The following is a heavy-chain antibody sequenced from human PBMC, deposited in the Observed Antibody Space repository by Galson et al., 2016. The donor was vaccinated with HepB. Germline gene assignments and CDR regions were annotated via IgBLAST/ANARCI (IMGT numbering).Heavy chain of an antibody. Sequence: SVKVSCKASGGTFSSYCISWVRQAPGQGLEWMGGIIPILDRTDYAQNFQGRVTITADESTSTAYMELSSLTSEDTAVYYCARAPDLHYYDDLDVWGQGTTVTVSS. CDR1: GGTFSSYC. CDR2: IIPILDRT. CDR3: ARAPDLHYYDDLDV. J-gene: IGHJ6*02. V-gene: IGHV1-69*13.